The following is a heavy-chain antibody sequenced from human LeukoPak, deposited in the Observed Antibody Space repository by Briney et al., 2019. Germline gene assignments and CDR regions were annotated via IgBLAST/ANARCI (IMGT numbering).Heavy chain of an antibody. V-gene: IGHV3-53*01. J-gene: IGHJ2*01. Sequence: GGSLRLSCAASGFTVSSNYMSWVRQAPGKGLEWVSVIHSGGNTFYADSVKGRFTISRDNSKNTLYLQMNSLRAEDTAVYYRARGACSSTSCYGSDWYFDLWGRGTLVTGSS. D-gene: IGHD2-2*01. CDR2: IHSGGNT. CDR3: ARGACSSTSCYGSDWYFDL. CDR1: GFTVSSNY.